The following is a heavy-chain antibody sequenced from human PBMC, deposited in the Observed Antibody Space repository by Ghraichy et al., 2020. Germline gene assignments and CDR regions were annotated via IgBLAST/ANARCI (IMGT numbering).Heavy chain of an antibody. CDR2: IKYDRSEI. Sequence: GGSLRLSCAASGFTFSRYWMSWVRQAPGKVLEWVASIKYDRSEIYYVDSVKGRFTISRDNAEKSVDLQMNSLRVEDTAVYYCARYCSGGTCHSQESPFGYWGQGTLVTVSS. V-gene: IGHV3-7*01. CDR3: ARYCSGGTCHSQESPFGY. J-gene: IGHJ4*02. D-gene: IGHD2-15*01. CDR1: GFTFSRYW.